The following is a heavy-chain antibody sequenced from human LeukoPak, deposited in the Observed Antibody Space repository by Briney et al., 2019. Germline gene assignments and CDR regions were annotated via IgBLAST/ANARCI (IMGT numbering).Heavy chain of an antibody. CDR2: MNPNSGNT. J-gene: IGHJ4*02. CDR3: ARKRKNSSGWYYFDY. V-gene: IGHV1-8*01. Sequence: ASVKVSCKASGYTFTSYDINWVRQAPGQGLEWMGWMNPNSGNTGYAQKFQGRVTMTRNTSISTAYMELSSLRSEDTAVYYCARKRKNSSGWYYFDYWGQGTLVTVSS. D-gene: IGHD6-19*01. CDR1: GYTFTSYD.